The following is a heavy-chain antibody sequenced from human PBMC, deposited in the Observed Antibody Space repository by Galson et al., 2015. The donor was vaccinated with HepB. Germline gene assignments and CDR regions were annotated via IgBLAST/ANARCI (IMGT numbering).Heavy chain of an antibody. V-gene: IGHV1-24*01. CDR2: FDPEDGET. D-gene: IGHD2-8*02. J-gene: IGHJ6*02. Sequence: SVKVSCKVSGHTLTELSMHWVRQAPGKGLEWMGGFDPEDGETIYAQKFQGRVTMTEDTSTDTAYMELSSLRSEDTAVYYCATDPTGGDYGGMDVWGQGTTVTVSS. CDR3: ATDPTGGDYGGMDV. CDR1: GHTLTELS.